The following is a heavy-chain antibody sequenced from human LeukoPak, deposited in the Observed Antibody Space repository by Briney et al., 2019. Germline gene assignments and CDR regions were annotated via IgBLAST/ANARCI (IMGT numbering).Heavy chain of an antibody. CDR1: GFTFSSYS. CDR2: ISSSSGYI. D-gene: IGHD3-16*02. J-gene: IGHJ3*02. CDR3: ARDPGLSPLGAFDI. V-gene: IGHV3-21*01. Sequence: GGSLRLSCAASGFTFSSYSMNWVRQAPGKGLEWVSSISSSSGYIYYADSVKGRFTISRDNAKNSLYLQMNSLRAEDTAVYYCARDPGLSPLGAFDIWGQGTMVTVSS.